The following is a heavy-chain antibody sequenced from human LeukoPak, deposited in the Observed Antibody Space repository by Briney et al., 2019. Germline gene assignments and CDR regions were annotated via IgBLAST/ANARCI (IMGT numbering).Heavy chain of an antibody. Sequence: PGGSLRLSCAASGLTFSSYGMHWVRQAPGKGLEWVAVIWYDGSNKYYADSVKGRFTISRDNSKNTLYLQMNSLRAEDTAVYYCARSRGSGSFFDYWGQGTLVTVSS. D-gene: IGHD3-10*01. CDR2: IWYDGSNK. V-gene: IGHV3-33*01. J-gene: IGHJ4*02. CDR3: ARSRGSGSFFDY. CDR1: GLTFSSYG.